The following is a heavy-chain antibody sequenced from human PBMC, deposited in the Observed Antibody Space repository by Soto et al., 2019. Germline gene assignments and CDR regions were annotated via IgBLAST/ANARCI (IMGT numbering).Heavy chain of an antibody. J-gene: IGHJ3*02. CDR2: IYYSGST. CDR1: GGSISSNAYY. Sequence: SETLSLTCTVSGGSISSNAYYWSRIRQPPGKGLEWIGYIYYSGSTYYNPSLKSRVTISADTSKTQFSLKLTSVTAADAAAYYYATGRYNWNQGYFDIWGQGTVVTVSS. V-gene: IGHV4-30-4*01. CDR3: ATGRYNWNQGYFDI. D-gene: IGHD1-20*01.